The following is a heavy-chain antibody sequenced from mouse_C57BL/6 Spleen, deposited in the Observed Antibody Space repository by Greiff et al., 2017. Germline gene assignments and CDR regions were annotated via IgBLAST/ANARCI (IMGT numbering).Heavy chain of an antibody. D-gene: IGHD2-2*01. CDR3: ARGGYDAGYAMDY. CDR1: GYTFTSYW. V-gene: IGHV1-64*01. J-gene: IGHJ4*01. CDR2: IHPNSGST. Sequence: VQLQQPGAELVKPGASVKLSCKASGYTFTSYWMHWVKQRPGQGLEWIGMIHPNSGSTNYNEKFKSKATLTVDKSSSTAYMQLSSLTSEDSAVYYCARGGYDAGYAMDYWGQGTSVTVSS.